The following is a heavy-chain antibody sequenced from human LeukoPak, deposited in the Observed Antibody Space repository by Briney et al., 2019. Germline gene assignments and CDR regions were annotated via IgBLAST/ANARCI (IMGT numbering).Heavy chain of an antibody. D-gene: IGHD3-16*01. CDR3: ARVELGKYYFDY. Sequence: EASVKVSCKASGYTFTRFYIHWVRQAPGQGLEWMGVINPSGGSTNYARKFQGRVTMTRDTSTSTVYMELSSLRSEDTAVYYCARVELGKYYFDYWGQGSLVTVSS. CDR1: GYTFTRFY. V-gene: IGHV1-46*01. J-gene: IGHJ4*02. CDR2: INPSGGST.